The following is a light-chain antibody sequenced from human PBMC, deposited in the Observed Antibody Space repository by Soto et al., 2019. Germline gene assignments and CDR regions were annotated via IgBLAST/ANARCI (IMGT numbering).Light chain of an antibody. CDR1: TSDVGSYNL. J-gene: IGLJ1*01. Sequence: QSALTQPAPVSGSPGQSITISCTGTTSDVGSYNLVSWYQQHPGKAPKLMIYEVSKRPSGVSNRFSGSKSGNTASLTISGLQAEDEADYYCCSYAGSSTFAFYVFGTGTKVTVL. CDR2: EVS. V-gene: IGLV2-23*02. CDR3: CSYAGSSTFAFYV.